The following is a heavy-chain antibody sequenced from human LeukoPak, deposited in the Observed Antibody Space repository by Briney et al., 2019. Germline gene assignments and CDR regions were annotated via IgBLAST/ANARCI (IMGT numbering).Heavy chain of an antibody. J-gene: IGHJ5*02. Sequence: SETLSLTCTVSSGSISSYYWSWIRQPAGKGLEWIGRIYTSGSTNYNPSLKSRVTMSVDTSKNQFSLKLSSVTAADTAVYYCARVRTVVTARGAEYWFDPWGQGTLVTVSS. V-gene: IGHV4-4*07. CDR2: IYTSGST. D-gene: IGHD2-21*02. CDR3: ARVRTVVTARGAEYWFDP. CDR1: SGSISSYY.